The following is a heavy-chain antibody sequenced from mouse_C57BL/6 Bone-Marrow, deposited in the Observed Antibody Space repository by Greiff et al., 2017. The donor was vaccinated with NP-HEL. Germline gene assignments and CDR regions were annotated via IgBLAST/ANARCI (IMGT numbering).Heavy chain of an antibody. V-gene: IGHV5-4*03. J-gene: IGHJ2*01. Sequence: EVKLVESGGGLVKPGGSLKLSCAASGFTFSSYAMSWVRQTPGKRLEWVATISDGGSYTYYPDNVKGRFTISRDKAKNNLYLQMSHLKAEDTAMDYCARVPPYFDYWGQGTTLTVSS. CDR1: GFTFSSYA. CDR2: ISDGGSYT. CDR3: ARVPPYFDY.